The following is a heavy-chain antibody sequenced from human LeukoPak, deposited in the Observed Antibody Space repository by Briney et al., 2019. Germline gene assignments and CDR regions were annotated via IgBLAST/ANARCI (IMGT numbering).Heavy chain of an antibody. CDR2: IIPIFGTA. D-gene: IGHD6-19*01. CDR3: ARVRSSDWFDP. J-gene: IGHJ5*02. V-gene: IGHV1-69*06. Sequence: ASVKVSCKASGGTFSSYAISWVRQAPGQGLEWMGGIIPIFGTANYAQKFQGRVTITADKSTYTAYMELSSMRSGDTAMYYCARVRSSDWFDPWGQGTLVTVSS. CDR1: GGTFSSYA.